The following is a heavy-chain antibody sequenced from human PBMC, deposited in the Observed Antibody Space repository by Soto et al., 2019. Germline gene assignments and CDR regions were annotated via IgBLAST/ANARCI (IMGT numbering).Heavy chain of an antibody. CDR2: IYHSGST. Sequence: QVQLQESGPGLVKPSGTLSLTCAVSSGSMSSSNWWSWVRQPPGKGLEWIREIYHSGSTNYNPSLKSRVTISVDKSKNQFSLKLSSVTAADTAVYYCASTYSSSWGAAFDIWGQGTMVTVSS. CDR3: ASTYSSSWGAAFDI. CDR1: SGSMSSSNW. V-gene: IGHV4-4*02. J-gene: IGHJ3*02. D-gene: IGHD6-13*01.